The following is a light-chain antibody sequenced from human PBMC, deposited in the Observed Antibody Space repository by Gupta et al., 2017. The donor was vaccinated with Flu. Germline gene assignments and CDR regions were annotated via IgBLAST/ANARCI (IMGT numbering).Light chain of an antibody. J-gene: IGKJ2*01. CDR1: QSVSNNN. CDR3: QQYGSSPRT. CDR2: AAS. V-gene: IGKV3-20*01. Sequence: EIVLTQSPGTLSLSRGERATLSCWASQSVSNNNLAWYQQKPGQAPRLLIYAASSRASGIPDRFSGSGSGTGFTLTIRRLEPEDFAVYYCQQYGSSPRTFGQGTKLEIK.